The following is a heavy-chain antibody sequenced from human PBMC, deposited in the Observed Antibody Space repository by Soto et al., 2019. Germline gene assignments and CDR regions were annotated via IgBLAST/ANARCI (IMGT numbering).Heavy chain of an antibody. D-gene: IGHD2-8*01. CDR2: IMPVFRTP. CDR3: ARDNDRPQLGGNYYYILDV. CDR1: GGTFRTAA. Sequence: QVQLEQSGAEVKKPGSSVKVSCKASGGTFRTAAISGVRQAPGQGLEWMGGIMPVFRTPDYAQKFQGRVTITADESTNTAYMELSGLRSDDTAVYYCARDNDRPQLGGNYYYILDVWGQGTTITVSS. V-gene: IGHV1-69*12. J-gene: IGHJ6*02.